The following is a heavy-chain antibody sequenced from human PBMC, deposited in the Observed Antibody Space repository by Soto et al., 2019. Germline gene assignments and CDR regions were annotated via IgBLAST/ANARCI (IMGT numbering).Heavy chain of an antibody. Sequence: GGSLRLSCAASGFTFSSYAMSWVRQAPGKGLEWVSAISGSGGSTYYADSVKGRFTISRDNSKNTLYLQMNSLRAEDTAVYYCSTSHPSSGLKFVYWGQGILVTVSS. J-gene: IGHJ4*02. CDR1: GFTFSSYA. V-gene: IGHV3-23*01. D-gene: IGHD1-1*01. CDR2: ISGSGGST. CDR3: STSHPSSGLKFVY.